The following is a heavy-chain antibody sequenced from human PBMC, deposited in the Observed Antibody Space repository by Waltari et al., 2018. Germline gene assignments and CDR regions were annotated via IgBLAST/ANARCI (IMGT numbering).Heavy chain of an antibody. Sequence: QVQLQESGPGLVKSSATLSPTVTVSGVSVRGYFWNWIRQAPGKGPEWIGYIRHTGDTKQNPALKSRVTMSVDTSRNEFSLRLSSVTAADTAVYYCALWESGWRAFRFWGQGTLGTVSS. CDR2: IRHTGDT. CDR1: GVSVRGYF. J-gene: IGHJ4*03. V-gene: IGHV4-59*08. CDR3: ALWESGWRAFRF. D-gene: IGHD6-19*01.